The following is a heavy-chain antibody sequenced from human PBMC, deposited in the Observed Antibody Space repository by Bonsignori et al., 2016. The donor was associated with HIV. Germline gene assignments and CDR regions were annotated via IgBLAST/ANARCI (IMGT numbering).Heavy chain of an antibody. V-gene: IGHV3-21*01. CDR2: ISSSSSYI. CDR3: AREWAERYYDFWSGYSAPAAFDI. Sequence: WIRQPPGKGLEWVSSISSSSSYIYYADSVKGRFTISRDNAKNSLYLQMNSLRAEDTAVYYCAREWAERYYDFWSGYSAPAAFDIWGSRGQWSPSPQ. D-gene: IGHD3-3*01. J-gene: IGHJ3*02.